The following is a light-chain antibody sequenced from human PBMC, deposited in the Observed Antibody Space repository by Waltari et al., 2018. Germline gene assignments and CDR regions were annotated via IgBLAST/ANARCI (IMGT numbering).Light chain of an antibody. J-gene: IGKJ1*01. CDR3: QQYLSTPPT. V-gene: IGKV4-1*01. CDR1: QSVLYSSNNKNY. Sequence: IVMTQSPDSLAVSLGERATINCKSSQSVLYSSNNKNYLAWYQQKPGQPPKLLIYWASTRESGVPDRFSGSGSGTDFTLTISSLQAEDVAVYYCQQYLSTPPTFGQGTKVEIK. CDR2: WAS.